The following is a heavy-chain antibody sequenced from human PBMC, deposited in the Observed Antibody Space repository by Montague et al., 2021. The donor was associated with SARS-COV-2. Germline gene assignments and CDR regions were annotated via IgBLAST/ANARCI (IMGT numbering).Heavy chain of an antibody. CDR3: ARGVRQLGVRYYYYYIDV. CDR1: GGSFSGYY. CDR2: IYHRGST. Sequence: SETLSLTCAVYGGSFSGYYWSWIRQPPGKGLEWIGEIYHRGSTNYNPSLKSRVTITLDTSKNQFSLKLSSVTAADTAVYYCARGVRQLGVRYYYYYIDVWDKGTTVTVSS. V-gene: IGHV4-34*01. D-gene: IGHD6-6*01. J-gene: IGHJ6*03.